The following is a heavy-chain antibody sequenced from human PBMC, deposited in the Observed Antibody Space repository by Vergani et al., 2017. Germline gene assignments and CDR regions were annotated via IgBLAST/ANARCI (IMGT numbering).Heavy chain of an antibody. V-gene: IGHV3-53*01. CDR2: IYSGGST. J-gene: IGHJ6*02. Sequence: EVQLVESGGGLIQPGGSLRLSCAASGFTVSSNYMSWVRQAPGKGLEWVSVIYSGGSTYYADSVKGRFTISRDNSKNTLYLKMNSLRVEDTAVYYCARESYSSSWTYYYYGMDVWGQGTTVTVSS. CDR1: GFTVSSNY. D-gene: IGHD6-13*01. CDR3: ARESYSSSWTYYYYGMDV.